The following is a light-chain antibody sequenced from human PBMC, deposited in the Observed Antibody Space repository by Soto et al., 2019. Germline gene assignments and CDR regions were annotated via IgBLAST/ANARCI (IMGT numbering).Light chain of an antibody. J-gene: IGKJ3*01. V-gene: IGKV3-20*01. CDR2: GTS. CDR1: QIFSSNY. CDR3: QQYDTPPCT. Sequence: EIVLTQSPGTLSLSPGERATLSCRASQIFSSNYLAWYQQKPGQTPRLLIYGTSSRATGIPDRFSGSASGTDFTLTISRLEPEDFAVYYCQQYDTPPCTFGPGTKVDIK.